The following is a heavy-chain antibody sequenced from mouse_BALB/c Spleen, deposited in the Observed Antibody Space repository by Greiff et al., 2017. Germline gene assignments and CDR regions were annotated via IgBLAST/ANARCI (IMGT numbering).Heavy chain of an antibody. CDR3: ASSPSYAMDD. Sequence: EVQLQESGPGLVKPSQSLSHTCSVTGYSITSGYYWNWIRQFPGNKLEWMGYISYDGSNNYNPSLKNRISITRDTSKNQFFLKLNSVTTEDTATYYCASSPSYAMDDWGQGTSVTVSS. CDR2: ISYDGSN. CDR1: GYSITSGYY. V-gene: IGHV3-6*02. J-gene: IGHJ4*01.